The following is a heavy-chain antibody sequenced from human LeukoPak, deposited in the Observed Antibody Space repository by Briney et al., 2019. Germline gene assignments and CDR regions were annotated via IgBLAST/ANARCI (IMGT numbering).Heavy chain of an antibody. J-gene: IGHJ4*02. CDR3: ASRGGGSYFDY. CDR2: IYYSGST. V-gene: IGHV4-59*08. Sequence: SETLSLTCTVSGGSISSYYWSWIRQPPGKGLEWIGCIYYSGSTNYNPSLKSRVTISVDTSKNQFSLKLSSVTAADTAVYYCASRGGGSYFDYWGQGTLVTVSS. CDR1: GGSISSYY. D-gene: IGHD1-26*01.